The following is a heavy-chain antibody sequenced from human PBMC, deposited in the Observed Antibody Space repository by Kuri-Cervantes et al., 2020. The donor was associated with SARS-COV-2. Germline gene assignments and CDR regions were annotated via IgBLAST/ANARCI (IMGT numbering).Heavy chain of an antibody. CDR3: ARDGGGYYDSSGYYGQLGFDY. CDR1: GFTSSSYS. CDR2: ISSSSSTI. V-gene: IGHV3-48*02. Sequence: GGSLRLSCAASGFTSSSYSMNWVRQAPGKGLEWVSYISSSSSTIYYADSVKGRFTISRDNAKNSPYLQMNSLRDEDTAVYYCARDGGGYYDSSGYYGQLGFDYWGQGTLVTVSS. J-gene: IGHJ4*02. D-gene: IGHD3-22*01.